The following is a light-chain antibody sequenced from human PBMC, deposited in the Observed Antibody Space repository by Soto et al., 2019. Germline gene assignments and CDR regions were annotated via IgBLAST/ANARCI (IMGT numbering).Light chain of an antibody. CDR1: QGIGNY. J-gene: IGKJ1*01. Sequence: DIQMTQSPSSLSSSVGDRVTITCRASQGIGNYLAWYQQKSGKVPKLLIYSASTLQPGVPSRFSGSRSGTDFTLTISSLQPEDVATYYCQNHNNAPWTFGQGTKVEIK. V-gene: IGKV1-27*01. CDR3: QNHNNAPWT. CDR2: SAS.